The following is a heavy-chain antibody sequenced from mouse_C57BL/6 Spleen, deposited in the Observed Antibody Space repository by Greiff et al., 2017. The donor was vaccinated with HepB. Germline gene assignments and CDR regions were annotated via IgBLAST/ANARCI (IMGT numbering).Heavy chain of an antibody. J-gene: IGHJ2*01. CDR1: GYTFTSYW. CDR2: IDPNSGGT. V-gene: IGHV1-72*01. CDR3: ARRGYGSSYGFDY. D-gene: IGHD1-1*01. Sequence: QVQLQQPGAELVKPGASVKLSCKASGYTFTSYWMHWVKQRPGRGLEWIGRIDPNSGGTKYNEKFKSKATLTVDKPSSTAYMQLSSLPSEDSAVYHCARRGYGSSYGFDYWGQGTTLTVSS.